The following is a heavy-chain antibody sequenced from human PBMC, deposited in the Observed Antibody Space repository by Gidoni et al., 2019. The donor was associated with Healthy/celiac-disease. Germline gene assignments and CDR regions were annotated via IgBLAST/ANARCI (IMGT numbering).Heavy chain of an antibody. D-gene: IGHD3-10*01. J-gene: IGHJ4*02. CDR1: GGSFSGYY. CDR2: INHRGST. Sequence: QVQLQQWGAGLLKPSETLSLTCAVYGGSFSGYYWSWIRQPPGKGLEWIEEINHRGSTNYNPSLKSRVTISVDTSKNQFSLKLSSVTAADTAVYYCARAGYYGSGSYYKRRRSDYWGQGTLVTVSS. V-gene: IGHV4-34*01. CDR3: ARAGYYGSGSYYKRRRSDY.